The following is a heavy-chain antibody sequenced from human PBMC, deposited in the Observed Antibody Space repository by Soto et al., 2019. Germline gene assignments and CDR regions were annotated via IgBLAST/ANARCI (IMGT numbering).Heavy chain of an antibody. CDR2: ISGSGGST. D-gene: IGHD1-20*01. J-gene: IGHJ3*02. CDR1: GFTFSSYP. CDR3: AKDSSSITGTTGAFDI. Sequence: PGGSLSLSCPPSGFTFSSYPMTWVRQAPGKGLEWVSAISGSGGSTYYADSVKGRFTISRDNSKNTLYLQMNSLRAEDTAVYYCAKDSSSITGTTGAFDIWGQGTMVTVSS. V-gene: IGHV3-23*01.